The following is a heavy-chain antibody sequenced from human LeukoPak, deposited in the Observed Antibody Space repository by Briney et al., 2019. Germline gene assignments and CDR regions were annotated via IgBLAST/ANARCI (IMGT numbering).Heavy chain of an antibody. CDR2: ISYDGGNK. J-gene: IGHJ4*02. Sequence: PGRSLRLSCAASGFTFSSYAMHWVRQTPGKGLEWVAVISYDGGNKYYADSVKGRFTISRDNSKNTLFLQMNSLRAEDTAVYYCVRDGRYGDYTLYWGQGTLVTVSS. V-gene: IGHV3-30-3*01. CDR1: GFTFSSYA. D-gene: IGHD4-17*01. CDR3: VRDGRYGDYTLY.